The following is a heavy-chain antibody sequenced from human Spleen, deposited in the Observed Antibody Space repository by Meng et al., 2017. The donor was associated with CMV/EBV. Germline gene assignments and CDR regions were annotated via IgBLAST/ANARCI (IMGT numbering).Heavy chain of an antibody. V-gene: IGHV4-39*07. CDR2: IYYSGST. CDR3: ARGLDYDFWSGKGAFDI. Sequence: SETLSLTCNVSCDSISSSSYYWGWIRQPPGKGLEWIGSIYYSGSTYYNPSLKSRVTISVDTSKNQFSLKLSSVTAADTAVYYCARGLDYDFWSGKGAFDIWGQGTMVTVSS. J-gene: IGHJ3*02. CDR1: CDSISSSSYY. D-gene: IGHD3-3*01.